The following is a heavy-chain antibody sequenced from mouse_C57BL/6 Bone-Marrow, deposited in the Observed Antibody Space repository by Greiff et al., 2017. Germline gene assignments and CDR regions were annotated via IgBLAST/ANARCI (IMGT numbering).Heavy chain of an antibody. CDR1: GYTFTSYW. CDR3: ARDYYGSSMFAY. Sequence: QVQLQQPGAELVKPGASVKLSCKASGYTFTSYWMQWVKQRPGQGLELIGEIDPSDSYTNYNQKFKGKATLTVDTSSSTAYMQLSSLTSEDSAVYYCARDYYGSSMFAYWGQGTLVTVSA. CDR2: IDPSDSYT. D-gene: IGHD1-1*01. J-gene: IGHJ3*01. V-gene: IGHV1-50*01.